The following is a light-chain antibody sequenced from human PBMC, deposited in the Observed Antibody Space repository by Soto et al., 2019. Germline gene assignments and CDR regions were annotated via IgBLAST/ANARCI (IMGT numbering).Light chain of an antibody. V-gene: IGLV1-40*01. CDR3: QSYDSSQSGSGVV. J-gene: IGLJ2*01. CDR2: GNS. Sequence: QPVLTQPPSVSGAPGQRVTISCTGSSSNIGAGYDVHWYQQLPGTAPKLLIYGNSNRPSGVPDRFSGSKSGTSASLAITGLQAEDEADYYCQSYDSSQSGSGVVFGGGTKLTVL. CDR1: SSNIGAGYD.